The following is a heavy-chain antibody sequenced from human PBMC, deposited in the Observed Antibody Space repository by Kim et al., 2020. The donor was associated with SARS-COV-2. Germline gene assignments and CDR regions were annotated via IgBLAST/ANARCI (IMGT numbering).Heavy chain of an antibody. CDR2: INSNGGTT. CDR1: GFTFSSFA. D-gene: IGHD3-3*01. J-gene: IGHJ3*01. Sequence: GGSLRLSCAASGFTFSSFAMHWVRQAPGKGLEYVAGINSNGGTTFYANSVKGRFTISRDNSNNTVHLQMGSLRPEDMALYYCAREVDFWRDYWENAFDFWGQGTMVTVSS. V-gene: IGHV3-64*01. CDR3: AREVDFWRDYWENAFDF.